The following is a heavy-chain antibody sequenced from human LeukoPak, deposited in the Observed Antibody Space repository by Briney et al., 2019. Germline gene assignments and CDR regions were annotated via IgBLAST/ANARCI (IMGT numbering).Heavy chain of an antibody. D-gene: IGHD2/OR15-2a*01. CDR1: GFTFSSYE. CDR3: ASLHNRPL. CDR2: ISYDGSNK. V-gene: IGHV3-30*03. Sequence: GGSLRLSCAASGFTFSSYEMNWVRQAPGKGLEWVAVISYDGSNKYYADSVKGRFTISRDNAKNSLDLQMTGLRAEDTAIYYCASLHNRPLWGQGTLVTVSS. J-gene: IGHJ1*01.